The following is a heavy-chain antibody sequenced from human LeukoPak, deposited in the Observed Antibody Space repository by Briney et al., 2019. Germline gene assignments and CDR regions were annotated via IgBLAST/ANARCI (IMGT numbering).Heavy chain of an antibody. CDR1: GYSVGSGYY. CDR3: ARTYGDYGTTYYYYYMDV. Sequence: SETLSLTCAVSGYSVGSGYYWAWIRQPPAKGLEWIGSIYRTGSTYYNPSLRSRVTLSLDTSYNQLSLRLRSVTAADTATYFCARTYGDYGTTYYYYYMDVWGQGTTVTVSS. CDR2: IYRTGST. J-gene: IGHJ6*03. V-gene: IGHV4-38-2*01. D-gene: IGHD4-17*01.